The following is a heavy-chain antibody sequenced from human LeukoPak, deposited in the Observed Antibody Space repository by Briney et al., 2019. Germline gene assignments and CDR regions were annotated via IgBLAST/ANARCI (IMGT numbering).Heavy chain of an antibody. CDR2: IYHSGST. V-gene: IGHV4-4*02. CDR3: AGLYYGAGSPKVDP. Sequence: SETLPLTCAVSGGSISSSNWWSWVRQPPGKGLEWIGEIYHSGSTNYNPSLKSRVTISVDKSKNQFSLKLSSVTAADTAVYYCAGLYYGAGSPKVDPWGQGTLVTVSS. D-gene: IGHD3-10*01. J-gene: IGHJ5*02. CDR1: GGSISSSNW.